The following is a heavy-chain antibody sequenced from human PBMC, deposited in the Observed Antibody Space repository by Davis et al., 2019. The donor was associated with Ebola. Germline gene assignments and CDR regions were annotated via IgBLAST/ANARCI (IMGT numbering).Heavy chain of an antibody. V-gene: IGHV4-61*08. Sequence: MPSETLSLTCTVSGGSISSGDYYWSWIRQPPGKGLEWIGYIYYSGSTNYNPSLKSRVTISVDTSKNQFSLKLSSVTAADTAVYYCARELCSGGSCHSYFDYWGQGTLVTVSS. CDR1: GGSISSGDYY. D-gene: IGHD2-15*01. CDR2: IYYSGST. J-gene: IGHJ4*02. CDR3: ARELCSGGSCHSYFDY.